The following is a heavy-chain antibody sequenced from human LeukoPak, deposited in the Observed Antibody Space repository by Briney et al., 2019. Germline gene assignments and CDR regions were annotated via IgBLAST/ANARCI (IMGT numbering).Heavy chain of an antibody. J-gene: IGHJ3*02. V-gene: IGHV3-7*01. CDR3: ARDLAGPPQEVFDI. CDR1: VFTFSGYR. Sequence: AGGSLRLSCAASVFTFSGYRMSWVRQAPGKGLEWVANIKQDGSEKYYVDSVKGRFTISRDNAKKSLYLEMNSLRAEDTAVYYCARDLAGPPQEVFDIWGQGTMVTVSS. CDR2: IKQDGSEK.